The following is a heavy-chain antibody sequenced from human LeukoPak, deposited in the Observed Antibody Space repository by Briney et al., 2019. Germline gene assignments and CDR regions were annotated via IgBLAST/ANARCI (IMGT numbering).Heavy chain of an antibody. CDR1: GGSLSRATEF. CDR3: ARYVVYGSGKYYFDY. D-gene: IGHD3-10*01. V-gene: IGHV4-39*01. CDR2: INYSGST. J-gene: IGHJ4*02. Sequence: PLETLSLTCTVSGGSLSRATEFWGWASQPPGEGLGWLVCINYSGSTYYNPSLKSPATISVDTSENQFSLKLSSVTAADTAVYYCARYVVYGSGKYYFDYWGQGTLVTVSS.